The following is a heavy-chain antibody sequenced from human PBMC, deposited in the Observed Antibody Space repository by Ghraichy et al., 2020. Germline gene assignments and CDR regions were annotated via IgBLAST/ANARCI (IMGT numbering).Heavy chain of an antibody. V-gene: IGHV4-34*01. CDR1: GGSFSGYY. CDR2: INHSGST. J-gene: IGHJ2*01. Sequence: ESLNISCAVYGGSFSGYYWSWIRQPPGKGLEWTGEINHSGSTNYNPSLKSRVTISVDTSKNQFSLKLSSVTAADTAVYYCARRSRKRQNGGYFDLWGRGTLVTVSS. CDR3: ARRSRKRQNGGYFDL.